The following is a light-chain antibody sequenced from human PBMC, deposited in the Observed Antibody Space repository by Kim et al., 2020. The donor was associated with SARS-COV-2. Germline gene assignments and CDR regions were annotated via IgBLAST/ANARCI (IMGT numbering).Light chain of an antibody. CDR2: DVS. V-gene: IGLV2-11*01. Sequence: QSALTQPRSVSGSPGQSITISCTGTSSDVGSYNYVSWYQQHPGKAPKVMIYDVSKRPSGVLDRFSGSKSGNTASLTISGLQADDEADYYCCSYAGTFTSLFGGGTQLTVL. J-gene: IGLJ2*01. CDR3: CSYAGTFTSL. CDR1: SSDVGSYNY.